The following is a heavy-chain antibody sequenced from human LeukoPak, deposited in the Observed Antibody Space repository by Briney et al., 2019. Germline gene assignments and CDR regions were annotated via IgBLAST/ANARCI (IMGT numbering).Heavy chain of an antibody. Sequence: WASVKVSCKASGGTFSSYAISWVRQAPGQGLEWMGGIIPIFGTANYAQKFQGRVTITADESTSTAYMELSSLRSEDTAVYYCARGGYDFVYYYYGMDVWGQGTTVTVSS. D-gene: IGHD3-3*01. V-gene: IGHV1-69*13. CDR2: IIPIFGTA. CDR3: ARGGYDFVYYYYGMDV. J-gene: IGHJ6*02. CDR1: GGTFSSYA.